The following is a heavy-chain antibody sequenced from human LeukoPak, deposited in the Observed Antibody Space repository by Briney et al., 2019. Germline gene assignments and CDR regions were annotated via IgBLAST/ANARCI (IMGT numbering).Heavy chain of an antibody. D-gene: IGHD3-22*01. CDR3: ARLRYDSSGYFYDP. CDR2: INGDGDST. CDR1: GFTFRSHW. J-gene: IGHJ5*02. V-gene: IGHV3-74*01. Sequence: PGGSLRLSCAASGFTFRSHWMHWVRQAPGKGLVWVSRINGDGDSTLYADSVKGRFTISRDNAKNTLYLQMNSLRGEDTAVYYCARLRYDSSGYFYDPWGQGTLVTVSS.